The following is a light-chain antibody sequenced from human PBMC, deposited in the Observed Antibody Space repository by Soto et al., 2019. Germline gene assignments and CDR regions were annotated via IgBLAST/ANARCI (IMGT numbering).Light chain of an antibody. CDR3: QQYTEWPLT. CDR2: GAS. Sequence: EIVMTQSPATLSVSPGERATLSCRASRSVSSNLAWYQQKPGQAPRLLMYGASTRATGIPARFSGSGSGTEFTLTISSLQSEDFAVYYCQQYTEWPLTFGGGTKVDIK. J-gene: IGKJ4*01. CDR1: RSVSSN. V-gene: IGKV3-15*01.